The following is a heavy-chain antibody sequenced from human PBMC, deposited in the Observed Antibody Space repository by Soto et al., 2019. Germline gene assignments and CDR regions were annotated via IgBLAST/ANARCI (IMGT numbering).Heavy chain of an antibody. CDR2: ISSNGGST. Sequence: GGSLRLSCSASGFTFSSYAMHWVRQAPGKGLEYVSAISSNGGSTYYADSVKGRFTISRDNSKNTLYLQMSSLRAEDTAVYYCALDTPPGYYYDSSGPGAFDIWGQGTMVTV. J-gene: IGHJ3*02. V-gene: IGHV3-64D*08. CDR1: GFTFSSYA. CDR3: ALDTPPGYYYDSSGPGAFDI. D-gene: IGHD3-22*01.